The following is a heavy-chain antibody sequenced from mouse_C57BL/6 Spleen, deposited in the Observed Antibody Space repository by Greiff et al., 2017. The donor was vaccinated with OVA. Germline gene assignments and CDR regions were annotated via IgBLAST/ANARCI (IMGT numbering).Heavy chain of an antibody. CDR2: INPNNGGT. CDR3: ARSQLGYYAMDY. J-gene: IGHJ4*01. V-gene: IGHV1-26*01. Sequence: VQLQQSGPELVKPGASVKISCKASGYTFTDYYMNWVKQSHGKSLEWIGDINPNNGGTSYNQKFKGKATLTVDKSSSTAYMELRSLTSEDSAVYYCARSQLGYYAMDYWGQGPSVTVSS. D-gene: IGHD4-1*02. CDR1: GYTFTDYY.